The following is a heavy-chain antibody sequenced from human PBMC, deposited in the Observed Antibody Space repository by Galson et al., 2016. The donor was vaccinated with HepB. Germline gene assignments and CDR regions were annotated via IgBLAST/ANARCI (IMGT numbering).Heavy chain of an antibody. CDR3: AHILTGVFSPRPYDAFDI. CDR2: IYWDDDK. V-gene: IGHV2-5*02. CDR1: GFSLSTSGVG. J-gene: IGHJ3*02. D-gene: IGHD3-9*01. Sequence: PALVKPTQTLMLTCTFSGFSLSTSGVGVGWIRQPPGKALECLALIYWDDDKRYIPSLKSRLTITKDSFKNQVVITMTNMGPVYTATNYCAHILTGVFSPRPYDAFDIWGQGTMVTVSS.